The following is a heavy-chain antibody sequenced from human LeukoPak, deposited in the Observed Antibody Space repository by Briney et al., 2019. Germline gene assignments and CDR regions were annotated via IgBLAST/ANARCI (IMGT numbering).Heavy chain of an antibody. CDR3: ARDILRSTGGDY. D-gene: IGHD4-17*01. V-gene: IGHV1-18*01. CDR2: ISAYNGNT. Sequence: GASVKVSCKASGYTFTSYGISWVRQAPGQGLERMGWISAYNGNTNYAQKFQGRVTMTRDTSISTAYMELSRLRSDDTAVYYCARDILRSTGGDYWGQGTLVTVSS. CDR1: GYTFTSYG. J-gene: IGHJ4*02.